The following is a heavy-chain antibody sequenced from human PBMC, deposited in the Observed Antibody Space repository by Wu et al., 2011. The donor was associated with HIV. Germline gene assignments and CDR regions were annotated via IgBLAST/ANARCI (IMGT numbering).Heavy chain of an antibody. CDR1: GYSFTNYD. CDR3: ARDDSSGWPEGFDY. J-gene: IGHJ4*02. V-gene: IGHV1-18*01. CDR2: ISADNGDT. Sequence: KVSCKASGYSFTNYDISWVRQAPGQGLEWMGWISADNGDTYYLQNLRGRITMTTDTSTNTAYMDLGSLRSDDTAVYYCARDDSSGWPEGFDYWGQGTLVTVSS. D-gene: IGHD6-19*01.